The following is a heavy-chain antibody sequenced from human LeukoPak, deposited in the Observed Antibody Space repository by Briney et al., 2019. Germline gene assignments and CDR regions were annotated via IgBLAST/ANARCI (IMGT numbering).Heavy chain of an antibody. CDR2: ISAYNGNT. J-gene: IGHJ4*02. D-gene: IGHD6-19*01. CDR1: GYTFTSYD. V-gene: IGHV1-18*01. CDR3: ARDEWLTPYDY. Sequence: ASVKVSCKASGYTFTSYDINWVRQATGQGLEWMGWISAYNGNTNYAQKLQGRVTMTTDTSTSTAYMELRSLRSDDTAVYYCARDEWLTPYDYWGQGTLVTVSS.